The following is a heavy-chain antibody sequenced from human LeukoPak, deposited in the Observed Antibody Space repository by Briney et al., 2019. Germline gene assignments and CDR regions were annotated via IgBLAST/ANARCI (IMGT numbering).Heavy chain of an antibody. CDR1: AFPFSNYA. CDR2: ISSNGGST. D-gene: IGHD3/OR15-3a*01. CDR3: ARGTSGLVTTNGY. V-gene: IGHV3-64*02. Sequence: GGSLRLSCAASAFPFSNYAMHWVRQAPGKGLEYVAAISSNGGSTYYEDSVKGRFTISRDNSKNTLYLQMGSLRVEDMAVYYCARGTSGLVTTNGYWGQGTLVTVSS. J-gene: IGHJ4*02.